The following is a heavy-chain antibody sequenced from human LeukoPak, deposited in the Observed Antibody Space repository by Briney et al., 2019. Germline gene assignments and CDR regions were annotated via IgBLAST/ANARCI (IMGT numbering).Heavy chain of an antibody. Sequence: GRSLRLSCTASGFTFGDYGMSWVRQAPGKGLEWVGFIRSKVYGGTPEYAASVRGRFTISRDDSKGIAYLQMSSLKTEDTAVYYCTRGGVSSAALFYHYMDVWGKGTTVTISS. J-gene: IGHJ6*03. CDR2: IRSKVYGGTP. CDR3: TRGGVSSAALFYHYMDV. V-gene: IGHV3-49*04. D-gene: IGHD3-16*02. CDR1: GFTFGDYG.